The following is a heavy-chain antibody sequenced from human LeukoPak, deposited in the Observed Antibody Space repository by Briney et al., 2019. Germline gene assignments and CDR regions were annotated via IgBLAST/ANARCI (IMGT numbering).Heavy chain of an antibody. CDR1: GFTFSSYE. D-gene: IGHD2-2*01. Sequence: GGSLRLSCAGSGFTFSSYEMNWVRQAPGKGLEWVSHISSSGSTIYYADSVKGRFTISRDNAKNSLYLQMNSLRAEDTAVYYCARPNPLGYCSSTSCYEYYFDSWGQGTLVTVSS. J-gene: IGHJ4*02. V-gene: IGHV3-48*03. CDR2: ISSSGSTI. CDR3: ARPNPLGYCSSTSCYEYYFDS.